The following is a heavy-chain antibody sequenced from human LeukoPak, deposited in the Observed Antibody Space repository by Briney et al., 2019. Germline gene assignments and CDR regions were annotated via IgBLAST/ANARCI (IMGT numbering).Heavy chain of an antibody. CDR2: IYYSGST. CDR1: DGSISSYY. Sequence: SETLSLTCTVSDGSISSYYWSWIRQPPGKGLEWIGYIYYSGSTNYNPSLKSRVTISVDTSKNQFSLKLSSVTAADTAVYYCTRHESPIVVVIDSWGQGTLVTVSS. D-gene: IGHD3-22*01. CDR3: TRHESPIVVVIDS. J-gene: IGHJ4*02. V-gene: IGHV4-59*08.